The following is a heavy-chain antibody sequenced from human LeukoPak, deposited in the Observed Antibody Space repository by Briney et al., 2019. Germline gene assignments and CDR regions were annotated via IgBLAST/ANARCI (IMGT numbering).Heavy chain of an antibody. CDR1: GGSFSGYY. CDR2: INHSGST. Sequence: SETLPLTCAVYGGSFSGYYWSWIRQPPGKGLEWIGEINHSGSTNYNPSLKSRVTISVDTSKNQFSLKLSSVTAADTAVYYCARVSAARYYDSSGYYSLRYYYGMGVWGQGTTVTVSS. V-gene: IGHV4-34*01. D-gene: IGHD3-22*01. CDR3: ARVSAARYYDSSGYYSLRYYYGMGV. J-gene: IGHJ6*02.